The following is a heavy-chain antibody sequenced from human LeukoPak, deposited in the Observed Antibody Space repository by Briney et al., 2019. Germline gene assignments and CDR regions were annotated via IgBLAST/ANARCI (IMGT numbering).Heavy chain of an antibody. J-gene: IGHJ6*02. Sequence: SVKVSCKASGGTFSSYAISWVRQAPGQGLEWMGRIIPILGIANYAQKFQGRVTITADRSTSTAYMELSSLRSEDTAVYYCARVAVTSPYYYGMDVWGQGTTVTVSS. V-gene: IGHV1-69*04. CDR3: ARVAVTSPYYYGMDV. D-gene: IGHD4-17*01. CDR2: IIPILGIA. CDR1: GGTFSSYA.